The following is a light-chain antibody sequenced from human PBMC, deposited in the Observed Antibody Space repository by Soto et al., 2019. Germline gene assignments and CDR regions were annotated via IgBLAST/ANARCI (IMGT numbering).Light chain of an antibody. CDR3: CSYAGSSTDV. V-gene: IGLV2-23*01. CDR1: SSDVGSYNL. Sequence: SALTQPASVSGSPGQSITISCTGTSSDVGSYNLVSWYQQHPGKAPKLMIYEGSKRPSGVSNRFSGSKSGNTASLTISGLQAKDEADYYCCSYAGSSTDVFGTWPKVTVL. CDR2: EGS. J-gene: IGLJ1*01.